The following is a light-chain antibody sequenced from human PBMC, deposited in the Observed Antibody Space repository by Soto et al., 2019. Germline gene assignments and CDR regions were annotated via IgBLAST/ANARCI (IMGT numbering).Light chain of an antibody. CDR1: QGISSY. Sequence: AIRMTQSPSSFSASTGDIVTITCRASQGISSYLAWYQQKPEKAPKLLIYAASTLQSEVPSRFSGSGSGTDFTLTTSCLQSEDFATYYCQQYYSYPRTLGEGTKVEIK. CDR3: QQYYSYPRT. V-gene: IGKV1-8*01. CDR2: AAS. J-gene: IGKJ1*01.